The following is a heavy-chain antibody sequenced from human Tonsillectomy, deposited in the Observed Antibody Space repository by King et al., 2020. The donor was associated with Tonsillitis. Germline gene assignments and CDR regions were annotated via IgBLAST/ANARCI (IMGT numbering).Heavy chain of an antibody. CDR1: GDLISSSSYF. J-gene: IGHJ4*02. D-gene: IGHD2-15*01. Sequence: QLQESGPGLVRPSETLPLTCTVSGDLISSSSYFWGWIRQPPGQGLEWIASIDFSGSTHYNPSLMSRVIISVDKSNNQVSLKLSSVTAADTAVYFCASLTRSPSRWFRDSWGQGTLVIVSS. CDR3: ASLTRSPSRWFRDS. V-gene: IGHV4-39*01. CDR2: IDFSGST.